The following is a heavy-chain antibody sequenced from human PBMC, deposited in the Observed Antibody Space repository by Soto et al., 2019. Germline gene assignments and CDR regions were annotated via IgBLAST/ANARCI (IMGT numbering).Heavy chain of an antibody. J-gene: IGHJ5*02. CDR2: IFSNDEK. V-gene: IGHV2-26*04. D-gene: IGHD6-13*01. CDR3: ASTYSTSWYWFXP. CDR1: GXSXSNAGLG. Sequence: QVTVKESGPVLXXXXXXXXXXXXXSGXSXSNAGLGVSWIRQPPGKALEWLAHIFSNDEKSYSTSLKSRLTISKDTSKSQVVLIMTNMDPVDTATYYCASTYSTSWYWFXPWXXGTLVXVSS.